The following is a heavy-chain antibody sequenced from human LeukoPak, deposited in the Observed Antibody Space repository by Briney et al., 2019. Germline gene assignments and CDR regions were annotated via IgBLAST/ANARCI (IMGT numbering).Heavy chain of an antibody. CDR1: GDSISSYY. D-gene: IGHD4-11*01. CDR3: ARDRATVTNDYWFDP. J-gene: IGHJ5*02. Sequence: SETLSLTCTVSGDSISSYYCSWIRQPPGKGLEWIGYVHYSGNTKYNPSLKSRVTISLDTSKKQFSLKLSSVTAADTAVYYCARDRATVTNDYWFDPWGQGTLVTVSS. V-gene: IGHV4-59*01. CDR2: VHYSGNT.